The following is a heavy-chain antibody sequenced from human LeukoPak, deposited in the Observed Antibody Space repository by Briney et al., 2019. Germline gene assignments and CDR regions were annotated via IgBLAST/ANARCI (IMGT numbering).Heavy chain of an antibody. V-gene: IGHV3-23*01. J-gene: IGHJ4*02. CDR1: GFTFSSYA. CDR2: ISGSGGST. D-gene: IGHD3-10*01. CDR3: ARVPGSYYVDFDY. Sequence: PGGSLRLSCAASGFTFSSYAMSWVRQAPGKGLEWVSAISGSGGSTYYADSVRGRFTVSKDNSENTLHLQMNSLRAEDTAVYYCARVPGSYYVDFDYWGQGTLVTVSS.